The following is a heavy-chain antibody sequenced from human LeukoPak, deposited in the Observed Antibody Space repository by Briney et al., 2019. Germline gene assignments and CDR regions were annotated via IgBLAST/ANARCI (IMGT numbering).Heavy chain of an antibody. Sequence: GGSLRLSCAASGFTFSSYGMHWVRQAPGKGLEWVAFIRYDGSNKYYADSVKGRFTISRDNSKNTLYLQMNSLRAEDTAVYYCARDYQLSNAFDIWGQGTMVTVSS. CDR3: ARDYQLSNAFDI. CDR1: GFTFSSYG. J-gene: IGHJ3*02. V-gene: IGHV3-30*02. CDR2: IRYDGSNK. D-gene: IGHD2-2*01.